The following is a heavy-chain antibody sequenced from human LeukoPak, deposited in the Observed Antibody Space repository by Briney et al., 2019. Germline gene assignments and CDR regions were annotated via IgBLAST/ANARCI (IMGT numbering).Heavy chain of an antibody. J-gene: IGHJ6*02. CDR3: ARDPYGSWPTYYYYGMDV. Sequence: PGRSLRLSCAASGFTVSSNYMSWVRQAPGKGLEWVSVIYSGGSTYYADSVKGRFTISRDNSKNTLYLQMNSLRAEDTAVYYCARDPYGSWPTYYYYGMDVWGQGTTVTVSS. CDR2: IYSGGST. D-gene: IGHD6-13*01. V-gene: IGHV3-53*01. CDR1: GFTVSSNY.